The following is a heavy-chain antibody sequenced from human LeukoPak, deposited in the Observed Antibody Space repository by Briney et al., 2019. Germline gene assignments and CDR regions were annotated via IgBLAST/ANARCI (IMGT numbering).Heavy chain of an antibody. J-gene: IGHJ6*03. Sequence: GGSLRLSCAASGFTFSGSAMHWVRQASGKGLEWVGRIRSKANSYATAYAASVKGRFTISRDDSKNTAYLQMSSLKTEDTAVYYCTRVGSDYSNYQNYYYYYYMDVWGKGTTVTVSS. CDR3: TRVGSDYSNYQNYYYYYYMDV. CDR2: IRSKANSYAT. CDR1: GFTFSGSA. D-gene: IGHD4-11*01. V-gene: IGHV3-73*01.